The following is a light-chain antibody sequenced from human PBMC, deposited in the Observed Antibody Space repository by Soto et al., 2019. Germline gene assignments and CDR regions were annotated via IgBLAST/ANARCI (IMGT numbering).Light chain of an antibody. J-gene: IGLJ1*01. Sequence: QSALTQPPSASGSPGQSVTISCTGTKNDIGVYDFVSWYQHHPGKAPRLIIYEVVQRPSGVPVRFSGSKSGNTASLTVSGLQAADEGDYFCKSYAGSNTYVFGSGTKVTVL. CDR1: KNDIGVYDF. CDR2: EVV. CDR3: KSYAGSNTYV. V-gene: IGLV2-8*01.